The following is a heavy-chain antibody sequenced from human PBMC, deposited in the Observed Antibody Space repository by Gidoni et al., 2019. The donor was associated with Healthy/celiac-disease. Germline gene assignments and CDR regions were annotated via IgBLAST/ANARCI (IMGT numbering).Heavy chain of an antibody. J-gene: IGHJ5*02. CDR2: IVVGSGNT. Sequence: QMQLVQSGPEVMKPGTSVKVSCKASGFTFTSSAVQWVRQARGQRLEWIGWIVVGSGNTNYAQKFQERVTITRDMSTSTAYMELSSLRSEDTAVYYCAALVRSGSHRGFDPWGQGTLVTVSS. CDR3: AALVRSGSHRGFDP. CDR1: GFTFTSSA. V-gene: IGHV1-58*01. D-gene: IGHD1-26*01.